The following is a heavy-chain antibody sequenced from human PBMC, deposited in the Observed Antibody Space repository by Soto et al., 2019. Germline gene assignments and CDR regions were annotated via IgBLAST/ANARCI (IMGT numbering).Heavy chain of an antibody. V-gene: IGHV1-2*02. CDR3: ARFTVGATEVDGFDP. J-gene: IGHJ5*02. CDR2: INPNSGGT. Sequence: QVQLVQSGAEVTKPGASVKVSCKASGYTFTGYYMHWVRQAPGQGLEWMGWINPNSGGTNYAQKFQGRVTITRDTSLSTAYIGLSRLRSDYTAVYYCARFTVGATEVDGFDPWGQGTLVTVSS. D-gene: IGHD1-26*01. CDR1: GYTFTGYY.